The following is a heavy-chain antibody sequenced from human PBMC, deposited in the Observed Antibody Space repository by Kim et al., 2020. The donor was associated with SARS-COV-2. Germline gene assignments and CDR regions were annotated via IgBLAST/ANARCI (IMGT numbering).Heavy chain of an antibody. CDR3: ARDAIGAIVVVVDPNWFDP. Sequence: GGSLRLSCAASGFTFSSYSMNWVRQAPGKGLEWVSSISSSSSYIYYADSVKGRFTISRDNAKNSLYLQMNSLRAEDTAVYYCARDAIGAIVVVVDPNWFDPWGQGTLVTVSS. J-gene: IGHJ5*02. D-gene: IGHD2-15*01. CDR2: ISSSSSYI. V-gene: IGHV3-21*01. CDR1: GFTFSSYS.